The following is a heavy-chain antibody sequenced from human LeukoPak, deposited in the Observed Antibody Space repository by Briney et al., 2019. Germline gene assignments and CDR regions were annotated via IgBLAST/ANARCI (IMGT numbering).Heavy chain of an antibody. CDR1: GYTFTSHP. J-gene: IGHJ4*02. D-gene: IGHD1-26*01. V-gene: IGHV1-18*01. Sequence: ASVKVSCKASGYTFTSHPITWVRQAPGQGLEWMGWISADNGNTHYAQKFQGRVSMTTEPSTRTAYMELKTLRSDDTAVYYCARDGPSGSYGDYWGQGTLVTVS. CDR2: ISADNGNT. CDR3: ARDGPSGSYGDY.